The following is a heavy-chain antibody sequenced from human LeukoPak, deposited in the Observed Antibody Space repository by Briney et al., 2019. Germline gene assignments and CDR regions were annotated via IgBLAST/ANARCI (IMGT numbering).Heavy chain of an antibody. CDR2: ISYDGSNK. CDR3: ARDAGYSSGYPLDY. CDR1: GFTFSSYA. V-gene: IGHV3-30-3*01. Sequence: GRSLRLSCAASGFTFSSYAMHWVRQAPGKGLEWVAVISYDGSNKYYADSVKGRFTISRDNAKNSLYLQMNSLRAEDTAVYYCARDAGYSSGYPLDYWGQGTLVTVSS. D-gene: IGHD3-22*01. J-gene: IGHJ4*02.